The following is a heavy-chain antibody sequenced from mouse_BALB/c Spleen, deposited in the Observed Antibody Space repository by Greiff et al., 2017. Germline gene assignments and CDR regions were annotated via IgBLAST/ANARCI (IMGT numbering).Heavy chain of an antibody. CDR3: ARGRRDYAMDY. J-gene: IGHJ4*01. CDR1: GYTFTSYW. CDR2: INPSTGYT. V-gene: IGHV1-7*01. Sequence: QVQLQQSGAELAKPGASVKMSCKASGYTFTSYWMHWVKQRPGQGLEWIGYINPSTGYTEYNQKFKDKATLTADKSSSTAYMQLSSLTSEDSAVYYCARGRRDYAMDYWGQGTSVTVSS.